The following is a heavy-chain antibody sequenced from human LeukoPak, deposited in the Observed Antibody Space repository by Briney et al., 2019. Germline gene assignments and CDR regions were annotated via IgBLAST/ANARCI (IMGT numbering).Heavy chain of an antibody. V-gene: IGHV4-4*07. Sequence: PLETLSLTCTVSGGSISSYYWSWIRQPAGKGLEWIGRIYTSGRTNSNPSLKRGVTMSVDTPKNQSTLRLSSVSAADTAGYYWARDNPLGEVAVAATDYYGMDVWGQGTTVTVSS. J-gene: IGHJ6*02. D-gene: IGHD2-15*01. CDR3: ARDNPLGEVAVAATDYYGMDV. CDR1: GGSISSYY. CDR2: IYTSGRT.